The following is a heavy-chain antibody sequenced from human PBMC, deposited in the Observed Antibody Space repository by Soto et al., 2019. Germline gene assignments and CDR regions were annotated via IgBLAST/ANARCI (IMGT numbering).Heavy chain of an antibody. CDR2: MSAYNGNT. V-gene: IGHV1-18*01. CDR1: GYTFTSYG. Sequence: QVQLVQSGAEVKKPGASVKVSCKGSGYTFTSYGISWVRQAPGQGLEWMGWMSAYNGNTNYAQKLQGRVTMTTATSTTTPYMELRSLRSLDTAVYYSARHNGYESDYWCQETLVTVPS. CDR3: ARHNGYESDY. D-gene: IGHD5-12*01. J-gene: IGHJ4*02.